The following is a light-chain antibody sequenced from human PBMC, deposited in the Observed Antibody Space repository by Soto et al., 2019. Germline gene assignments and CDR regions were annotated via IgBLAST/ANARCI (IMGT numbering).Light chain of an antibody. CDR2: KAS. V-gene: IGKV1-5*03. Sequence: DIQMTQSPSTLSASVGDRVTITCRASQSISNLLAWYQQKPGRAPTLLIYKASTLESGVPSRFSGSGSGTEFTLTISRLEPEDFAVYYCQQYGSSSYTFGQGTQLEIK. CDR1: QSISNL. J-gene: IGKJ2*01. CDR3: QQYGSSSYT.